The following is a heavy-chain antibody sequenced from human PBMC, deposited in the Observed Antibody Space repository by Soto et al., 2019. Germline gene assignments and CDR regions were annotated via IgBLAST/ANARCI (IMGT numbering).Heavy chain of an antibody. CDR3: ARVRYCGGCMGCYGYYYYHYMDV. CDR2: IYYNGRT. J-gene: IGHJ6*03. D-gene: IGHD2-21*01. V-gene: IGHV4-39*01. CDR1: GGSISSSSYY. Sequence: SETLSLTCTVSGGSISSSSYYWGWIRQPPGKGLEWIGSIYYNGRTYYNPSLKSRVTTSVDTSKNQVSLKLSSVTAADTAVYHCARVRYCGGCMGCYGYYYYHYMDVWGKGTTVTVSS.